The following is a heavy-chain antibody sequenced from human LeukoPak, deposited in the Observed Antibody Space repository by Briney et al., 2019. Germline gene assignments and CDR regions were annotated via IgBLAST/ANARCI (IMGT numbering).Heavy chain of an antibody. CDR1: GGSISSYY. Sequence: SETLSLTCTVSGGSISSYYWSWIRQPPGKGLEWIGYIYYSGSTNHNPSLKSRVTISVDTTKNQFSLKLSSVTAADTAVYYCARGSPHRLDIVVVPAADAFDIWGQGTMVTVSS. CDR2: IYYSGST. D-gene: IGHD2-2*01. V-gene: IGHV4-59*01. CDR3: ARGSPHRLDIVVVPAADAFDI. J-gene: IGHJ3*02.